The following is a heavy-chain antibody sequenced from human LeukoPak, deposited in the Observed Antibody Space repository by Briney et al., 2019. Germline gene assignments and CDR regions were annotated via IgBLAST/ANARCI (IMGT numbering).Heavy chain of an antibody. CDR2: IYHSGST. D-gene: IGHD5-24*01. Sequence: SETLSLTCTVSGYSISSGYYWGWIRQPPGKGLEWIGSIYHSGSTYYNPSLKSRVTISVDTSKNQFSLQLNSVTPEDTAVYYCARDGYRVGVALDDAFDIWGQGTMVTVSS. J-gene: IGHJ3*02. CDR1: GYSISSGYY. CDR3: ARDGYRVGVALDDAFDI. V-gene: IGHV4-38-2*02.